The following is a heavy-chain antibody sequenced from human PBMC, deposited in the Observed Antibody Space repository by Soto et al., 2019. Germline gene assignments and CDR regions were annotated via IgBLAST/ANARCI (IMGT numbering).Heavy chain of an antibody. Sequence: GGSLRLSCAASGFTFSSYSMNWVRQAPGKGLEWVGQIRSKIHGGTTDYAAPVRGRFTISRDDSRNMLYLQMNGLNTEDTAVYYCTTDSSGSPNFWGQGTLVTVSS. CDR1: GFTFSSYS. J-gene: IGHJ4*02. CDR3: TTDSSGSPNF. CDR2: IRSKIHGGTT. D-gene: IGHD1-26*01. V-gene: IGHV3-15*07.